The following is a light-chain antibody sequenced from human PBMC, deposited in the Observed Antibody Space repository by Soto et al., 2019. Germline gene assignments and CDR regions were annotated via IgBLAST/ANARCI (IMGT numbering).Light chain of an antibody. CDR3: QQSYSTPRLT. J-gene: IGKJ4*01. Sequence: DIQMTQSPSSLSASVGDRVTITCRASQSISIYLNWYQQKPGKAPKFLIYAASSLQSGVPSRFSGSGSGTDFILTISSLQPEDFATYYCQQSYSTPRLTFGGGTKVEIK. CDR2: AAS. CDR1: QSISIY. V-gene: IGKV1-39*01.